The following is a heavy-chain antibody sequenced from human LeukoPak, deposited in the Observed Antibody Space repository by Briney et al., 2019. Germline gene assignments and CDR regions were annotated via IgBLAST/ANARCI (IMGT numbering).Heavy chain of an antibody. J-gene: IGHJ4*02. CDR2: INHSGST. D-gene: IGHD3-10*01. CDR1: GGSFSGYY. Sequence: ASETLSLTCAVYGGSFSGYYWSWIRQPPGKGLEWIGVINHSGSTNYNPSLKSRVTISVDTSKNQFSLKLSSVTAADTAVYYCATQNYYGSGSSVDYWGQGTLVTVSS. V-gene: IGHV4-34*01. CDR3: ATQNYYGSGSSVDY.